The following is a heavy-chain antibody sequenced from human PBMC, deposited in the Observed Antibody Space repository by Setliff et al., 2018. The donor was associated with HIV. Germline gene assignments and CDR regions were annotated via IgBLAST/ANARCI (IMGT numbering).Heavy chain of an antibody. CDR2: INHSGST. J-gene: IGHJ6*03. CDR1: GGSFSDYY. Sequence: SETLSLTCAGYGGSFSDYYWSWIRQPPGKGLEWIGEINHSGSTNYNPSLKSRVTISVDKSKNQFSLKLNSVTAADTAVYYCARTLAAAGPGYYYSYYMDVWGKGTTVTVSS. D-gene: IGHD6-13*01. V-gene: IGHV4-34*01. CDR3: ARTLAAAGPGYYYSYYMDV.